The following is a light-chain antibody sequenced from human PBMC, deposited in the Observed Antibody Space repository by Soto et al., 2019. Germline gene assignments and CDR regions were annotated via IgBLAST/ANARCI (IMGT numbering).Light chain of an antibody. CDR3: QQFGSSPGFT. V-gene: IGKV3-20*01. J-gene: IGKJ3*01. CDR2: GAS. CDR1: QNINSRY. Sequence: EIVLTQSPGTLSLSPGERATLSCRASQNINSRYLAWYQQKPGQAPSLLIYGASSRATGIPDRFSGSGSGTDFTLTISRLEPEDFAVYYCQQFGSSPGFTFGPGTKVDIK.